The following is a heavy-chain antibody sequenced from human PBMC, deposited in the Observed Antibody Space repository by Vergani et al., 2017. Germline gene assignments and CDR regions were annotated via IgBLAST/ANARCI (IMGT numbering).Heavy chain of an antibody. CDR1: GFTFSSYA. CDR3: ARVVNVPVGSYRYPDY. Sequence: EVQLLESGGGLVQPGGSLRLSCAASGFTFSSYAMSWVRQAPGKGLEWVSSISSSSSYIYYADSVKGRFTISRDNAKNSLYLQMNSLRAEDTAVYYCARVVNVPVGSYRYPDYWGQGTLVTVSS. CDR2: ISSSSSYI. D-gene: IGHD3-16*02. J-gene: IGHJ4*02. V-gene: IGHV3-21*01.